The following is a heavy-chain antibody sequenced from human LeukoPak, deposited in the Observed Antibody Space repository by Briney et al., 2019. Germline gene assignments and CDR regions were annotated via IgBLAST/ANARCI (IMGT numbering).Heavy chain of an antibody. Sequence: SETLSLTCAVYGGSFSGYYWSWIRQPPGKGLEWIGEINHSGSTNYNPSLKSRVTISGDTSKNQFSLKLRSVTAADTAMYHCARLYGSGSYYRHWGQGTLVTVSS. J-gene: IGHJ4*02. D-gene: IGHD3-10*01. V-gene: IGHV4-34*01. CDR1: GGSFSGYY. CDR3: ARLYGSGSYYRH. CDR2: INHSGST.